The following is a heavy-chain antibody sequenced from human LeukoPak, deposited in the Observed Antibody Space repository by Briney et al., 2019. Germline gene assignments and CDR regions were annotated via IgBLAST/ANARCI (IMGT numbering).Heavy chain of an antibody. Sequence: GGSLRLSCAASGFTLSDAWMAWVRQAPGKGLEWVGRIKSKTDGGTTDYAAPVKGRFTISRDDSKNTLYLQMNSLKTEDTAVYYCTTHMTTVTTGQYWGQGTLVTVSS. V-gene: IGHV3-15*01. CDR3: TTHMTTVTTGQY. J-gene: IGHJ4*02. CDR1: GFTLSDAW. D-gene: IGHD4-17*01. CDR2: IKSKTDGGTT.